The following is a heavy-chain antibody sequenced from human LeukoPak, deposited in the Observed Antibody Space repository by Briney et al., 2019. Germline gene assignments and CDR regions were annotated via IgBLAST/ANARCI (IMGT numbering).Heavy chain of an antibody. CDR1: GYTFTGFY. Sequence: EASVKVSCKASGYTFTGFYIHWVRQAPGQGLEWMGWINLNSGGTDYAQPFQGRIIMTRDTSISTAYMELSRLRSDDTAVYYCARGGSSGYDYWGQGTLVTVSS. D-gene: IGHD3-22*01. CDR3: ARGGSSGYDY. V-gene: IGHV1-2*02. J-gene: IGHJ4*02. CDR2: INLNSGGT.